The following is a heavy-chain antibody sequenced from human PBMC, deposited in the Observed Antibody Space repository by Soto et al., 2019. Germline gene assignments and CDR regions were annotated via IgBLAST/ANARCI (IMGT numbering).Heavy chain of an antibody. CDR3: ARERFLICGDYIDYYYYYGMDV. CDR1: GYTFTSYG. V-gene: IGHV1-18*01. J-gene: IGHJ6*02. Sequence: ASVKVSCKASGYTFTSYGISWVRQAPGQGLEWMGWISAYNGNTNYAQKLQGRVTMTTDTSTSTAYMELRSLRSDDTAVYYCARERFLICGDYIDYYYYYGMDVWGQGTTVTVSS. CDR2: ISAYNGNT. D-gene: IGHD4-17*01.